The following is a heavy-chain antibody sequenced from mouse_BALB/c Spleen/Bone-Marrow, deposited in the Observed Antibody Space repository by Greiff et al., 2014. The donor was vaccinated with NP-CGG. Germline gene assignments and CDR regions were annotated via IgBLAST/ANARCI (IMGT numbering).Heavy chain of an antibody. J-gene: IGHJ3*01. V-gene: IGHV14-3*02. CDR3: AIYYYGSSGFAY. CDR1: GFNIKDTY. CDR2: IDPANGNT. Sequence: VQLQQPGAVLVKPGASVKLSCTASGFNIKDTYMHWVKQRPEQGLEWIGRIDPANGNTKYDPKFQGKATITADTSSNTAYLQLSSLTSEDTAVYYCAIYYYGSSGFAYWGQGTLVTVSA. D-gene: IGHD1-1*01.